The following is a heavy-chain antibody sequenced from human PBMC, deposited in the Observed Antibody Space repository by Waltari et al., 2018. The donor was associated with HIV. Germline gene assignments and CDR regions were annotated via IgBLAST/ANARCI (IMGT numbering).Heavy chain of an antibody. CDR3: AKDGAPGRDAVFDT. D-gene: IGHD1-26*01. V-gene: IGHV3-33*03. Sequence: QVHVVESGGAVFQPGGSLSLPCTASGVSLNPSDIHWVRTAPGRGLEWVAGVRYGGSHEYYGDAVKGRFTISRDNAKNAICLEMTVLRLEDTANYHCAKDGAPGRDAVFDTWGQGTLVTV. CDR1: GVSLNPSD. J-gene: IGHJ4*03. CDR2: VRYGGSHE.